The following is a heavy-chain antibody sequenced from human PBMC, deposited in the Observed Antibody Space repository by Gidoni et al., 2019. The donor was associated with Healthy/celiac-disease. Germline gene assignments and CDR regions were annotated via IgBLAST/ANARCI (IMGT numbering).Heavy chain of an antibody. Sequence: EVQLVESGGGLVQPGRSLRLSCAASGFTFDDYAMHWVRQAPGKGLEWVSGISWNSGSIGYADSVKGRFTISRDNAKNSLYLQMNSLRAEDTALYYCAKGRGSRSQWLVPVFDYWGQGTLVTVSS. V-gene: IGHV3-9*01. J-gene: IGHJ4*02. D-gene: IGHD6-19*01. CDR3: AKGRGSRSQWLVPVFDY. CDR2: ISWNSGSI. CDR1: GFTFDDYA.